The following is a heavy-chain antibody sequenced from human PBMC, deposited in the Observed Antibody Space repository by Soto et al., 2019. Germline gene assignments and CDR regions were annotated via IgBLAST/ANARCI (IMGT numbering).Heavy chain of an antibody. V-gene: IGHV3-73*01. CDR2: IRSKANSYAT. CDR3: TRPLAYCGGDCYNFDY. D-gene: IGHD2-21*02. Sequence: GGSLRLSCAASGFTFSGSAMHWVRQASGKGLEWVGRIRSKANSYATAYAASVKGRFTIPRDDSKNTAYLQMNSLKTEDTAVYYCTRPLAYCGGDCYNFDYWGQGTLVTVSS. CDR1: GFTFSGSA. J-gene: IGHJ4*02.